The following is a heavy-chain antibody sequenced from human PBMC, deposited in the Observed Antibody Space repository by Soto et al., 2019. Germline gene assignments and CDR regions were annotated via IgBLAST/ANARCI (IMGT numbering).Heavy chain of an antibody. V-gene: IGHV3-15*01. Sequence: PGGFLSLSCAACGFSFNEAWMTWVRQSPGAGLEGVGRIKSKTDGGTTEYAEPVRGRFAISTDASKTTVYLQMNRLKTEDTAVYDCITDPHSNGAIYWEQGT. CDR1: GFSFNEAW. J-gene: IGHJ4*02. D-gene: IGHD1-26*01. CDR3: ITDPHSNGAIY. CDR2: IKSKTDGGTT.